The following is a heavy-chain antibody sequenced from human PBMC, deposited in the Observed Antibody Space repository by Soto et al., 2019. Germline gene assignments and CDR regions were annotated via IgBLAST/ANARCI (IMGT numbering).Heavy chain of an antibody. CDR3: AKDLSPNMGCMDV. D-gene: IGHD3-10*01. CDR1: GFTFSSYA. J-gene: IGHJ6*02. Sequence: EVQLLESGGDLVQPGGSLRLSCAASGFTFSSYAMSWVRQAPGKGLEWVSSITGSGGTTFYADSVKGRVTISRDNSKNTLYVQMDILRAEDTAVYYCAKDLSPNMGCMDVWGPGTTVTVSS. V-gene: IGHV3-23*01. CDR2: ITGSGGTT.